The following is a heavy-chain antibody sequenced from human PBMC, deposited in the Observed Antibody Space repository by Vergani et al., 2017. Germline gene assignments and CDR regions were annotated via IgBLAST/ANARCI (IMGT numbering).Heavy chain of an antibody. CDR3: AKDQGGDSYYFDY. D-gene: IGHD2-21*02. V-gene: IGHV3-23*01. J-gene: IGHJ4*02. CDR1: GFTFSSYA. Sequence: EVQLLESGGGLVQPGGSLRLSCAASGFTFSSYAMSWVRQAPGKGLEWVSAISGSGGSTYYADSVKGRYTISRDNSKNTLYLQMNSLRAEDTAVYYCAKDQGGDSYYFDYWGQGTLVTVSS. CDR2: ISGSGGST.